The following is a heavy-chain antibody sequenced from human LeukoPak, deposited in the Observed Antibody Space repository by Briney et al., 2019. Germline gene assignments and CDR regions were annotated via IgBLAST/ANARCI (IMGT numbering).Heavy chain of an antibody. CDR2: ISWNSGAI. V-gene: IGHV3-9*01. D-gene: IGHD2-2*02. Sequence: PGGSLRLSCAASGFTFDDYAMHWGRQAPGKGLEWVSGISWNSGAIGYADSVKGRFTISRDNAKNSLYLQMNSLRAEDTALYYCAKGLSKSSSASYYTDWGQGTLVTVSS. CDR3: AKGLSKSSSASYYTD. CDR1: GFTFDDYA. J-gene: IGHJ4*02.